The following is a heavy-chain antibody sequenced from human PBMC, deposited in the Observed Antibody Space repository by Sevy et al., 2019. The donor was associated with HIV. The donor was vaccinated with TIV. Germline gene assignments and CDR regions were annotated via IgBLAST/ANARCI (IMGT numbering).Heavy chain of an antibody. CDR1: GSTFNTYN. V-gene: IGHV3-21*01. Sequence: GGSLRLSCAASGSTFNTYNFNWIRQASGKGLECVSSISSSSSYIYYAGSVKGRFTISRDSAKNSVYLHMNSLRPEDTAVYYCARDGGATDYGMDVWGQGTTVTVSS. CDR3: ARDGGATDYGMDV. CDR2: ISSSSSYI. J-gene: IGHJ6*02. D-gene: IGHD1-26*01.